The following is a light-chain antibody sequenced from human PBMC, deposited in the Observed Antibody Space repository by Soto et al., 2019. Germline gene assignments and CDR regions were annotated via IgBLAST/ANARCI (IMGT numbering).Light chain of an antibody. Sequence: QSALTQPRSVSGSPGQSVTISCTGTSSDVGGYNYVSWYQQHPGKAPKLMIYDVSKRPSGVPDRFSGSKSGNTASLTISGPQAEDEADYYCCSNAGSYVFGTGTKLTVL. J-gene: IGLJ1*01. CDR1: SSDVGGYNY. CDR3: CSNAGSYV. V-gene: IGLV2-11*01. CDR2: DVS.